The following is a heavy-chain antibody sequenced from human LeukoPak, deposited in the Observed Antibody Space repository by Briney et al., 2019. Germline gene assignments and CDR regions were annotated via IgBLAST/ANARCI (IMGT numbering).Heavy chain of an antibody. D-gene: IGHD1-26*01. Sequence: SDTLSLTCTVSGGSVSTGGYYWSWIRQHPGKGLEWIGNIYYSGSTYYSPSLKSRVTMSVDTSKNQFSLTLISVTAADTAVYYCARGNVHSREWELLRAFDIWGQGTMVTVSS. CDR2: IYYSGST. J-gene: IGHJ3*02. V-gene: IGHV4-31*03. CDR3: ARGNVHSREWELLRAFDI. CDR1: GGSVSTGGYY.